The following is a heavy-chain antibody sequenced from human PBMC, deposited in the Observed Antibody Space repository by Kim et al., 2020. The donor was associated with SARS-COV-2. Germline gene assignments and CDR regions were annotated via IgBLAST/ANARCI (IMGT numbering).Heavy chain of an antibody. V-gene: IGHV1-2*02. Sequence: ASVKVSCKASGYTLTGYYMYWVRQAPGQGLEWMGWIRPNGGTKYAQKFQGRVTMTRDTSISTAYMELSRLSSDDTAVYYCARVFYGSGSYPFDYWGQGTL. J-gene: IGHJ4*02. D-gene: IGHD3-10*01. CDR3: ARVFYGSGSYPFDY. CDR1: GYTLTGYY. CDR2: IRPNGGT.